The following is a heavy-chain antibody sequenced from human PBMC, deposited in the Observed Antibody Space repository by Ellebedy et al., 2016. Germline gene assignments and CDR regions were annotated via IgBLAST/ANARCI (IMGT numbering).Heavy chain of an antibody. J-gene: IGHJ4*02. CDR1: GFTFSSYG. Sequence: GGSLRLXXAASGFTFSSYGMHWVRQAPGKGLEWVAVISYDGSNKYYADSVKGRFTISRDNSKNTLYLQMNSLRAEDTAVYYCAKDFPRIAAAGTRLIDYWGQGTLVTVSS. CDR2: ISYDGSNK. V-gene: IGHV3-30*18. D-gene: IGHD6-13*01. CDR3: AKDFPRIAAAGTRLIDY.